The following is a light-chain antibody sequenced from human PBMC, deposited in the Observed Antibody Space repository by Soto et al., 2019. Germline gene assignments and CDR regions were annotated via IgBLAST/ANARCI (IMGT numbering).Light chain of an antibody. V-gene: IGKV1-39*01. CDR3: QNYNIAPSWT. CDR1: QSISGY. J-gene: IGKJ1*01. CDR2: GAS. Sequence: DIQMTQSPSSLSASVGDRVTITCRASQSISGYLNWYQQKPGKAPKVLISGASTLHNGVPSRFSGRGSGTDFTLTISSLQPEDVATYYCQNYNIAPSWTFGQGTKVAIK.